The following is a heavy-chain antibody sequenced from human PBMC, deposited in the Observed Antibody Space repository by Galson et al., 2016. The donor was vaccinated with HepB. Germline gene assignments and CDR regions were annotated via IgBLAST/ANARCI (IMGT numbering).Heavy chain of an antibody. CDR1: GYTFTSYT. Sequence: SVKVSCKASGYTFTSYTMNWVRQAPGQGLEWMGWINTNTGNPTYAQGFTGRFVFSLDTSVSTAYLQISSLKAEDTAVYYCARAGSSWYYIEVNWFDPWGQGTLVTVSS. D-gene: IGHD6-13*01. CDR3: ARAGSSWYYIEVNWFDP. V-gene: IGHV7-4-1*02. J-gene: IGHJ5*02. CDR2: INTNTGNP.